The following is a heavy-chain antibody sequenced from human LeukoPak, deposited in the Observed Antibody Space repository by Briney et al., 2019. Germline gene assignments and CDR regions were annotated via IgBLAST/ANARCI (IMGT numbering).Heavy chain of an antibody. J-gene: IGHJ6*02. CDR1: GFTFSSYA. Sequence: GRSLRLSCAASGFTFSSYAMSWVRQAPGKGLEWVSAISGSGGSTYYADSVKGRFTISRDNSKNTLYLQMNSLRAEDTAVYYCAKPTTTYPYYYYGMDVWGQGTTVTVSS. CDR2: ISGSGGST. V-gene: IGHV3-23*01. CDR3: AKPTTTYPYYYYGMDV. D-gene: IGHD4-17*01.